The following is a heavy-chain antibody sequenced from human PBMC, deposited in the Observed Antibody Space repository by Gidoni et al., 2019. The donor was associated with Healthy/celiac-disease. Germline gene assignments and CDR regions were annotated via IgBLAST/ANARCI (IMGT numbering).Heavy chain of an antibody. CDR2: IIPILGIA. CDR3: ARDGLWFGELSCAFDI. D-gene: IGHD3-10*01. J-gene: IGHJ3*02. Sequence: QVQLVQSGAEVKKPGSSVKVSCKASGGTFSSYAISWVRQAPGQGLEWMGRIIPILGIANYAQKFQGRVTITADKSTSTAYMELSSLRSEDTAVYYCARDGLWFGELSCAFDIWGQGTMVTVSS. V-gene: IGHV1-69*09. CDR1: GGTFSSYA.